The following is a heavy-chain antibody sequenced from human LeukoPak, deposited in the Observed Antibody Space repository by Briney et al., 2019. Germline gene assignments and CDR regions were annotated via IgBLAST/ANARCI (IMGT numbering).Heavy chain of an antibody. J-gene: IGHJ4*02. CDR1: GGSFSSYY. Sequence: SETLSLSCTVSGGSFSSYYWTWIRQPPGKGLEWIAYIDYSGNTNYSPSLKSRVTISVDTSRNQFSLKLSSVTAADMAVYYCARVGSWYYFDYWGQGTPVTVSS. CDR2: IDYSGNT. CDR3: ARVGSWYYFDY. V-gene: IGHV4-59*01. D-gene: IGHD6-19*01.